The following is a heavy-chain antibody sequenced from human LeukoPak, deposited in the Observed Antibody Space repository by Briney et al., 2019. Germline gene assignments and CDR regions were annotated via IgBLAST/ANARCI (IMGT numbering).Heavy chain of an antibody. CDR3: AKEGTSGTHLNWFDP. V-gene: IGHV4-59*01. Sequence: SETLSLTCTVSGGSISSYYWSWIRQPPGKGLEWIGHIYGSGSTNYNPSLKSRVTLSVDTSKNQFSLKLSSVTAADTAVYYCAKEGTSGTHLNWFDPWGQGTLVTVSS. CDR2: IYGSGST. J-gene: IGHJ5*02. CDR1: GGSISSYY. D-gene: IGHD1-1*01.